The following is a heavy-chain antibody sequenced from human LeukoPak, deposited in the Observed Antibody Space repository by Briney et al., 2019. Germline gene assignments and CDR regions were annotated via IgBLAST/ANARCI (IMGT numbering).Heavy chain of an antibody. Sequence: SETLSLTCTVSGGSISSSSYYWGWIRQPPGKGLEWIGSIYYSGSTYYNPSLKSRVTISVDTSKNQFSLKPSSVTAADTAVYYCARSYDSSGYYPYYYYYMDVWGKGTTVTVSS. CDR2: IYYSGST. D-gene: IGHD3-22*01. J-gene: IGHJ6*03. V-gene: IGHV4-39*01. CDR1: GGSISSSSYY. CDR3: ARSYDSSGYYPYYYYYMDV.